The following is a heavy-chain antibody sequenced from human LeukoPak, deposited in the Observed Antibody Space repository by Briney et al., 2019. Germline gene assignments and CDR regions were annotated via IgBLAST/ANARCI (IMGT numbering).Heavy chain of an antibody. V-gene: IGHV4-34*01. CDR1: GGSFSGYY. Sequence: ETLSLTCAVYGGSFSGYYWSWIRQPPGKGLEWIGEINHSGSTNYNPSLKSRVTISVDTSKNQFSLKLSSVTAADTAVYYCARGLYMTTVTTSWFDPWGQGTLVTVSS. D-gene: IGHD4-4*01. J-gene: IGHJ5*02. CDR3: ARGLYMTTVTTSWFDP. CDR2: INHSGST.